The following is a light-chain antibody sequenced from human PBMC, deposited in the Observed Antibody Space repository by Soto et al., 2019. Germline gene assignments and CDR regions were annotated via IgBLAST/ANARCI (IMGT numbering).Light chain of an antibody. V-gene: IGKV2-28*01. CDR3: MQALQTPLT. CDR1: QGLLDSNGNNH. Sequence: DIVMTQSPFSLPVIPGEPASISCWSSQGLLDSNGNNHLNWYLQKPGQSPQVLIYLGSNRASGVPARFSGSGSGTDFTLKISRVEAEDVGVYYCMQALQTPLTFGQGTRLEIK. J-gene: IGKJ5*01. CDR2: LGS.